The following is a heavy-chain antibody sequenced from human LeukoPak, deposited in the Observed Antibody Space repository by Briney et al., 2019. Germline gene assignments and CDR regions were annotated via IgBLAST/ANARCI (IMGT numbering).Heavy chain of an antibody. Sequence: PGGSLRLSCAASKFTFSNYNMNWVRQAPGKGLEWVSSISSSSSYIYYADSVKGRFTISRDNAKNSLYLQMNSLRAEDTAVYYCARKRLHSSGYFDYWGQGTLVTVSS. CDR2: ISSSSSYI. J-gene: IGHJ4*02. CDR1: KFTFSNYN. D-gene: IGHD5-18*01. CDR3: ARKRLHSSGYFDY. V-gene: IGHV3-21*01.